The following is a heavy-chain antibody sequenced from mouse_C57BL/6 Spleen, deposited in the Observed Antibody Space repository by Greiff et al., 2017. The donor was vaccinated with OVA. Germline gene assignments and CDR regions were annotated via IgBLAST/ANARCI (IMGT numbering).Heavy chain of an antibody. J-gene: IGHJ3*01. V-gene: IGHV1-59*01. CDR2: IDPSDSYT. CDR3: ARWGMVTPFAY. D-gene: IGHD2-2*01. Sequence: QVQLQQPGAELVRPGTSVKLSCKASGYTFTSYWMHWVKQRPGQGLEWIGVIDPSDSYTNYNQKFKGKATLTVDTSSSTAYMQLSSLTSEDSAVYYCARWGMVTPFAYWGQGTLVTVSA. CDR1: GYTFTSYW.